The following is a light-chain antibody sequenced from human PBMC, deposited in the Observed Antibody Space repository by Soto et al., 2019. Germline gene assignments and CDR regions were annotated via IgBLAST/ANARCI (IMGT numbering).Light chain of an antibody. CDR3: QQLNSYPLT. Sequence: DIQLTQSPSFLSASVGDRVTITCRASQGISSYLAWYQQQPGKAPKLLIYSASTLQSGVPSGFSGSGSGTEFTLTISSLQPEDFATYYCQQLNSYPLTFGQGTKVEI. CDR2: SAS. J-gene: IGKJ1*01. V-gene: IGKV1-9*01. CDR1: QGISSY.